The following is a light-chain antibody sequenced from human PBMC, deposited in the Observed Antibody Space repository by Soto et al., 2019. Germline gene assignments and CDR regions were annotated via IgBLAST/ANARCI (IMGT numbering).Light chain of an antibody. CDR2: TAS. V-gene: IGKV1-39*01. CDR3: QQTYSTLGS. CDR1: QSIRTY. Sequence: DIPVTQSPSSLSTSVGDRVTITCRASQSIRTYLNWYQQRPGKHPKLLIHTASALQSGVPSKFSGSGSGTDFTLTISSLQPEDFATYYCQQTYSTLGSFGQGTKLEIK. J-gene: IGKJ2*04.